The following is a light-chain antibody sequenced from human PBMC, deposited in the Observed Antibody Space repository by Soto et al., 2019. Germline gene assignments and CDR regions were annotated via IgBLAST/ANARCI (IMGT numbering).Light chain of an antibody. CDR3: QSYDSSLSGSVV. Sequence: QSVLTQPPSVSGAPGQRVTISCTGSDSNIGAGYDVHWYQHLPGTATKLLMYGNSIRTSGVPERFSGSRSGTSASLAITGLQAEDEAHYYCQSYDSSLSGSVVFGGWTKLTVL. CDR1: DSNIGAGYD. J-gene: IGLJ2*01. V-gene: IGLV1-40*01. CDR2: GNS.